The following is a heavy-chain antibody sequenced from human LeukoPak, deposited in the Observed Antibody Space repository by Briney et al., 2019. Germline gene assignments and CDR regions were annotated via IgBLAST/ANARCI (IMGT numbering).Heavy chain of an antibody. CDR2: MNPITGKA. CDR3: ARPNQGRSQWAGTSGRRGGYLEFDY. D-gene: IGHD6-19*01. J-gene: IGHJ4*02. CDR1: GSTVSSYD. Sequence: ASERLSGTSSGSTVSSYDTNWWRQATGHGREWRGWMNPITGKAGYAPQFTGRVTMTRYTSTSTSSLELCSLRSENTAVYCCARPNQGRSQWAGTSGRRGGYLEFDYWGEGTLVTLSS. V-gene: IGHV1-8*01.